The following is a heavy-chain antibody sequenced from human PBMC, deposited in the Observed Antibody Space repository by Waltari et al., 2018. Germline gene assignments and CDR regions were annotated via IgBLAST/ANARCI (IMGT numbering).Heavy chain of an antibody. J-gene: IGHJ4*02. CDR3: ARADYLKFDS. Sequence: QVQLQESGPGLVKPAETLALTCTVSGGPINNYHWTWLRQTPGQGLEWIGNVYYSVCTHYIPSLKSRLTISVDTSRNYFSLRLNSVTAADTAVYYCARADYLKFDSWGQGTLVTVSS. V-gene: IGHV4-59*01. D-gene: IGHD4-17*01. CDR1: GGPINNYH. CDR2: VYYSVCT.